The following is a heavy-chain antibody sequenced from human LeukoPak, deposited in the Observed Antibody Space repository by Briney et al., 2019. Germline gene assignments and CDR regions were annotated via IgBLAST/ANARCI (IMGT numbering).Heavy chain of an antibody. V-gene: IGHV3-7*01. CDR2: IKQDGSVQ. Sequence: GGSLRLSCSASGFTFSSYWMSWVRQAPGKGLEWMANIKQDGSVQNYVDSVRGRFTISRDNAKDSLFLQLNNLRAEDTAVYFCARDGIMTYAFDIWGQGTKVTVSP. J-gene: IGHJ3*02. D-gene: IGHD1-1*01. CDR1: GFTFSSYW. CDR3: ARDGIMTYAFDI.